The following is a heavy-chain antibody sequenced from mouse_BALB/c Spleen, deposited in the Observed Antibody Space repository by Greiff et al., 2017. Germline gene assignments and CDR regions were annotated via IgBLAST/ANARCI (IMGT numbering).Heavy chain of an antibody. CDR2: INPDSSTI. D-gene: IGHD1-1*01. CDR3: ARDFPYYYGSSYFDY. J-gene: IGHJ2*01. CDR1: GFDFSRYW. Sequence: EVQLLESGGGLVQPGGSLKLSCAASGFDFSRYWMSWVRQAPGKGLEWIGEINPDSSTINYTPSLKDKFIISRDNAKNTLYLQMSKVRSEDTAFYYCARDFPYYYGSSYFDYWGQGTTLTVSS. V-gene: IGHV4-1*02.